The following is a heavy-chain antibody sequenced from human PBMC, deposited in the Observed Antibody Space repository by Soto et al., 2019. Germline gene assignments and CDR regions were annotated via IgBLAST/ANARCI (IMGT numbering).Heavy chain of an antibody. V-gene: IGHV1-8*01. Sequence: GASVKVSCKASGYTFTSYDINWVRQATGQGLEWMGWMNPNSGNTGYAQKFQGRVTMTRNTSISTAYMELSSLRSEDTAVYYCAREGHDYSDSSGYFSFDPWGQGALVTVSS. CDR3: AREGHDYSDSSGYFSFDP. J-gene: IGHJ5*02. D-gene: IGHD3-22*01. CDR2: MNPNSGNT. CDR1: GYTFTSYD.